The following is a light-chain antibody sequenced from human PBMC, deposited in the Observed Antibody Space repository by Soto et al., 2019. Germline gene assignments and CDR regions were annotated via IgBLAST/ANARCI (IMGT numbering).Light chain of an antibody. CDR2: GAS. CDR1: QSVSSN. CDR3: QQYNNWPPWT. V-gene: IGKV3-15*01. J-gene: IGKJ1*01. Sequence: EIVMTQSPATLSVSPGERGTLSCRASQSVSSNLARYQQEPGQSPRLLIYGASTRATGIPARFSGSGSGTEFTLTISSLQSEDFALYYCQQYNNWPPWTFGQGTKVEIK.